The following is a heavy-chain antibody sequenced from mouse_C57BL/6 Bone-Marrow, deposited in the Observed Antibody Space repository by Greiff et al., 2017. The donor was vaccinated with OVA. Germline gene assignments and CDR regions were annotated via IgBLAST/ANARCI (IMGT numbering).Heavy chain of an antibody. J-gene: IGHJ3*01. V-gene: IGHV5-12*01. CDR1: GFTFSDYY. D-gene: IGHD1-1*01. CDR3: ASLDYYGSSYSWFAY. CDR2: ISNGGGST. Sequence: EVKVEESGGGLVQPGGSLKLSCAASGFTFSDYYMYWVRQTPEKRLEWVAYISNGGGSTYYPDTVKGRFTISRDNAKNTLYLQMSRLKSEDTAMYYCASLDYYGSSYSWFAYWGQGTLVTVSA.